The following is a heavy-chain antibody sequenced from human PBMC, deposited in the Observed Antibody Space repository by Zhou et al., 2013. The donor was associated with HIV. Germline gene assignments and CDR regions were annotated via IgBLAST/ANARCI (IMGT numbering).Heavy chain of an antibody. CDR3: ARDPLYYYDSSGYYYPTRFDC. D-gene: IGHD3-22*01. J-gene: IGHJ4*02. V-gene: IGHV1-8*01. CDR2: MNPNSGNT. Sequence: QVQLVQSGTEVKKPGTSVKVSCKASGYTFPDYDINWVRQATGQGLEWMGWMNPNSGNTGYARKFQGRLTMTTNTSISTAFMELRSLRSEDTAMYYCARDPLYYYDSSGYYYPTRFDCWARECWSPSPQ. CDR1: GYTFPDYD.